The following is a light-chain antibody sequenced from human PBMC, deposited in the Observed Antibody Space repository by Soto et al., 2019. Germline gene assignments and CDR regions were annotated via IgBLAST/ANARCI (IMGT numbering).Light chain of an antibody. Sequence: EIVLTQSPGTLSLSPGERATLSCRASQNVDSNYLAWYQQKPGQAPRIILFGASGRATGIPDGFSGSGSGTDFTLPISRMEPEDFAVYYCQQYGSLSWTFGQGTKVDIK. CDR3: QQYGSLSWT. V-gene: IGKV3-20*01. CDR1: QNVDSNY. J-gene: IGKJ1*01. CDR2: GAS.